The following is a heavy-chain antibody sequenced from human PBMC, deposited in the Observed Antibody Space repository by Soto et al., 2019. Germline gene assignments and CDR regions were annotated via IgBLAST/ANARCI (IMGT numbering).Heavy chain of an antibody. CDR1: GFTFSRYA. CDR3: ARDLDYGSGSLGMDV. V-gene: IGHV3-13*01. Sequence: GGSLRLSCAASGFTFSRYAMHWVRQATGKGLEWVSVIGTVGDTYYPGSVKGRFIVSREDAKNSLYLQMSSLRAEDTAVYYCARDLDYGSGSLGMDVWGQGTTVTVSS. CDR2: IGTVGDT. D-gene: IGHD3-10*01. J-gene: IGHJ6*02.